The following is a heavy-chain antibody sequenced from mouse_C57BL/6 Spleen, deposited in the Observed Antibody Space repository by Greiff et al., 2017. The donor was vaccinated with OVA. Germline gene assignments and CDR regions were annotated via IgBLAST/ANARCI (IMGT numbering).Heavy chain of an antibody. CDR1: GYTFTDYY. CDR2: INPNNGGT. D-gene: IGHD5-1*01. V-gene: IGHV1-26*01. CDR3: ARSYLPMDY. J-gene: IGHJ4*01. Sequence: EVQLQQPGAELVKPGASVKISCKASGYTFTDYYMNWVKQSHGKSLEWIGDINPNNGGTSYNQKFKGKATLTVDKSSSTAYMELRSLTSEDSAVYYCARSYLPMDYWGQGTSVTVSS.